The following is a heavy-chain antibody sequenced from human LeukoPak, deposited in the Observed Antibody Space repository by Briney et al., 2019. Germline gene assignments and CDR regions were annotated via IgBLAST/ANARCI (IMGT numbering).Heavy chain of an antibody. J-gene: IGHJ4*02. CDR1: GGTFSGYA. D-gene: IGHD3-22*01. CDR2: IIPIFGTA. CDR3: ASGLMIAVCDY. V-gene: IGHV1-69*15. Sequence: GSSVKVSCKASGGTFSGYAISWVRQAPGQGLEWMGRIIPIFGTANYAQKFQGRVTITADESTSTAYMELSSLRSEDTAVYYCASGLMIAVCDYWGQGTLVTVSS.